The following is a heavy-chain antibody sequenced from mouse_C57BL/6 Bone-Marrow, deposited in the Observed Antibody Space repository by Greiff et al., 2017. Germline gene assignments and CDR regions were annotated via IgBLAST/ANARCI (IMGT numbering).Heavy chain of an antibody. V-gene: IGHV1-52*01. Sequence: QVQLQQPGAELVRPGSSVKLSCKASGYTFTSYWMHWVKQRPIQGLEWIGNIDPSDSETHYNQKFKDKATLAVDKSSSTAYMQLSSLTSEDSAVFYGARYFYYYGSSFFDYWGQGTTLTVSS. D-gene: IGHD1-1*01. CDR2: IDPSDSET. J-gene: IGHJ2*01. CDR3: ARYFYYYGSSFFDY. CDR1: GYTFTSYW.